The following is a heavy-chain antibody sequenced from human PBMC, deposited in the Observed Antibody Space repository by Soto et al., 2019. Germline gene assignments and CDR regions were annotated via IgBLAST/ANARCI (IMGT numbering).Heavy chain of an antibody. CDR3: ASEDIVVVPAAAPRYWWYFDL. CDR2: IIPIFGTA. D-gene: IGHD2-2*01. Sequence: SVQVSCKASGGTFSSYAISWVRQAPGQGLEWMGGIIPIFGTANYAQKFQGRVTITADESTSTAYMELSSLRSEDTAVYYCASEDIVVVPAAAPRYWWYFDLWGRGTLVTVSS. CDR1: GGTFSSYA. V-gene: IGHV1-69*13. J-gene: IGHJ2*01.